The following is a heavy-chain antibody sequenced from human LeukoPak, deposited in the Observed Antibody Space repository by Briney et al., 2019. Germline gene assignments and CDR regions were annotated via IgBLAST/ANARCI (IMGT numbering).Heavy chain of an antibody. Sequence: GGSLRLSCASSGFTFSSYNMNWVRQAPGKGLEGVSSISSSSNYIYYADSVKGRFTISRDNAKNSLFLQMNSLRVEDTALYYCARMAGAGYYFYMDVWGKGTTVSVSS. CDR3: ARMAGAGYYFYMDV. V-gene: IGHV3-21*04. CDR2: ISSSSNYI. D-gene: IGHD6-19*01. CDR1: GFTFSSYN. J-gene: IGHJ6*03.